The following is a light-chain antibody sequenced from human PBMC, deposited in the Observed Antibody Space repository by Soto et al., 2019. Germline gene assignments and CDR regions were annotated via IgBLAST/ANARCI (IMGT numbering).Light chain of an antibody. J-gene: IGKJ2*01. CDR2: DAS. V-gene: IGKV3-11*01. CDR1: QSVSSY. Sequence: SVLTQPPATLSLSPGERATLSCRASQSVSSYLAWYQQKPGQAPRLLIYDASNRAPGIPARFSGSGSGTDFTLTISSLEPEDFAVYYCQQRSNWPPYTFGQGTKLEMK. CDR3: QQRSNWPPYT.